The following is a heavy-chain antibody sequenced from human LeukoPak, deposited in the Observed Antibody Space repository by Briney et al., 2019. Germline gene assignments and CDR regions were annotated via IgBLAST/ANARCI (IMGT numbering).Heavy chain of an antibody. CDR2: IYHSGST. CDR3: AREGYGSGAGAFDI. J-gene: IGHJ3*02. CDR1: GGSISSGGYS. V-gene: IGHV4-30-2*01. D-gene: IGHD3-10*01. Sequence: PSETLSLTCAVSGGSISSGGYSWSWIRQPPGKGLEWIGYIYHSGSTYYNPSLKSRVTISVDRSKNQFSLKLSSVTAADTAVYYCAREGYGSGAGAFDIWGQGTMVTVSS.